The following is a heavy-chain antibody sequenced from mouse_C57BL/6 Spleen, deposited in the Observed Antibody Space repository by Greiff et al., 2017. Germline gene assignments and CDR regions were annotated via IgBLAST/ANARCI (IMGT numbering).Heavy chain of an antibody. CDR2: IYPGGGYT. Sequence: QVQLKQSGAELVRPGTSVKMSCKASGYTFTNYWIGWAKQRPGHGLEWIGDIYPGGGYTNYNEKFKGKATLTADKSSSTAYMQFSSLTSEDSAIYFCASDDYDGSFAYWGQGTLVTVSA. V-gene: IGHV1-63*01. D-gene: IGHD2-4*01. J-gene: IGHJ3*01. CDR3: ASDDYDGSFAY. CDR1: GYTFTNYW.